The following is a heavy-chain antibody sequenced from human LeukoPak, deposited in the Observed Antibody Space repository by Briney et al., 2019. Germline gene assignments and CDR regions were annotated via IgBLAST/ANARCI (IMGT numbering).Heavy chain of an antibody. CDR2: IYYSGST. V-gene: IGHV4-39*07. Sequence: SETLSLTCTVSGGSISSSSYYWGWIRQPPGKGLECIGSIYYSGSTYYNPSLKSRVTISVDTSKNQFSLKLSSVTAADTAVYYCARIFPGYYYGSGSYYHPRLAPHNYYYYMDVWGKGTTVTISS. D-gene: IGHD3-10*01. CDR3: ARIFPGYYYGSGSYYHPRLAPHNYYYYMDV. J-gene: IGHJ6*03. CDR1: GGSISSSSYY.